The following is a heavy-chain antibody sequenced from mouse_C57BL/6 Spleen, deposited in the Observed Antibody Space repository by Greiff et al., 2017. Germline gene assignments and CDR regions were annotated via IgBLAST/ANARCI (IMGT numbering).Heavy chain of an antibody. V-gene: IGHV1-59*01. CDR2: IDPSDSYT. J-gene: IGHJ4*01. CDR3: ARRNFYYAMDY. CDR1: GYTFTSYW. Sequence: QVQLQQPGAELVRPGTSVKLSCKASGYTFTSYWMHWVKQRPGQGLEWIGVIDPSDSYTNYNQKFKVKATLTVDTSSSTAYMQLSSLTSEDSAVYYCARRNFYYAMDYWGQGTSVTVSS.